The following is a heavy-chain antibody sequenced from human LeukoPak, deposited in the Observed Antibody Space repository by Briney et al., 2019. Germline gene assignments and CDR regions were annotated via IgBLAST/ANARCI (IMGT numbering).Heavy chain of an antibody. CDR2: INHSGST. CDR1: GGSFSGYY. CDR3: ARGRRVRGVRSFDP. V-gene: IGHV4-34*01. Sequence: SETLSLTCAVYGGSFSGYYWGWIRQPPGKGLEWIGEINHSGSTNYNPSLKSRVTISVDTSKNQFSLKLSSVTAADTAVYYCARGRRVRGVRSFDPWGQGTLVTVSS. D-gene: IGHD3-10*01. J-gene: IGHJ5*02.